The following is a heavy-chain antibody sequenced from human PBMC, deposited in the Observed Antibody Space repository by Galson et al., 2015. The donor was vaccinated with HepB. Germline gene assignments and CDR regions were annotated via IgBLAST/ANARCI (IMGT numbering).Heavy chain of an antibody. CDR1: GGSISSYNYH. CDR3: ARDSTRVYCSGGSCLDF. Sequence: TLSLTCTVSGGSISSYNYHWSWIRQHPGKGLEWIGFISYSGNTYYHPSLKSRVVISADTSKNQFSLKLSSVTAADTAVYYCARDSTRVYCSGGSCLDFWGQGTLVTVSS. CDR2: ISYSGNT. V-gene: IGHV4-31*03. J-gene: IGHJ4*02. D-gene: IGHD2-15*01.